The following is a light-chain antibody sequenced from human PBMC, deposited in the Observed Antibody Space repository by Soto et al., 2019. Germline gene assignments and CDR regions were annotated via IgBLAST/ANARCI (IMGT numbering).Light chain of an antibody. J-gene: IGKJ4*01. CDR3: QQRKHWPPLT. CDR2: ATS. Sequence: EVVLTQSPATLSLSPGERAILSCRASQSVEKYLVWYQQKPGQAPRLLIYATSNRATGIPARFSGSGSETDVTLTISSLEPEDFAVYYCQQRKHWPPLTFGGGTKVELK. CDR1: QSVEKY. V-gene: IGKV3-11*01.